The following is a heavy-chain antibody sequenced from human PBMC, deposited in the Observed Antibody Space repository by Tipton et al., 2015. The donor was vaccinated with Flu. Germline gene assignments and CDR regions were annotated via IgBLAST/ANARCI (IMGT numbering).Heavy chain of an antibody. Sequence: GSLRLSCAASGFTFSSVWMSWARQAPGKGLEWVANIRQDGDAKYYVDSVKGRFTISRDNAKTSLHLRMNSLRVEDTAVYYCVKMPDFDYWGQGILVTVSS. CDR2: IRQDGDAK. V-gene: IGHV3-7*01. CDR3: VKMPDFDY. D-gene: IGHD2-2*01. CDR1: GFTFSSVW. J-gene: IGHJ4*02.